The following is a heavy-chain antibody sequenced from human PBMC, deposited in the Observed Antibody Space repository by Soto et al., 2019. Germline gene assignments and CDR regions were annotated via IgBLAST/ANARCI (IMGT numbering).Heavy chain of an antibody. CDR2: IYHSGST. CDR1: GGSISSGGYS. J-gene: IGHJ3*02. V-gene: IGHV4-30-2*01. CDR3: ARGRNYDSSGYYPGVAFDI. D-gene: IGHD3-22*01. Sequence: QLQLQESGSGLVKPSQTLSLTCAVSGGSISSGGYSWSWIRQPPGKGLEWIGYIYHSGSTYYNPSLKSRVTISVDRSKNQFSLKLSFVTAADTAVYYCARGRNYDSSGYYPGVAFDIWGQGTMVTVSS.